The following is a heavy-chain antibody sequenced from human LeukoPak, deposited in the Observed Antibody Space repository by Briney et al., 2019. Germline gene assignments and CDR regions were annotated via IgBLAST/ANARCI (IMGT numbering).Heavy chain of an antibody. V-gene: IGHV1-46*01. Sequence: ASVKVSCKASGYTFTSYYMHWVRQAPGQGLEWMGIINPSGGSTSYAQKFQGRVTMTRDTSTSTVYMELSSLRAEDTAVYYCAKTATGTTILNWFDPWGQGTLVTVSS. CDR3: AKTATGTTILNWFDP. CDR1: GYTFTSYY. CDR2: INPSGGST. J-gene: IGHJ5*02. D-gene: IGHD1-1*01.